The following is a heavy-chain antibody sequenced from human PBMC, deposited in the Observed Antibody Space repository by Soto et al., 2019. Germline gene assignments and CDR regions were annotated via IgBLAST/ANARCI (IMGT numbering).Heavy chain of an antibody. Sequence: GGSLRLSCAASGLSFSDHYMDWVRQAPGKGLEWVGRSRNKANSYTTEYAASVKGRFTVSRDDSKSSLLLQMNSLKTHVTSVYYGVGTYPPNTGYYWGQGSLVTISS. D-gene: IGHD1-7*01. J-gene: IGHJ4*02. V-gene: IGHV3-72*01. CDR3: VGTYPPNTGYY. CDR1: GLSFSDHY. CDR2: SRNKANSYTT.